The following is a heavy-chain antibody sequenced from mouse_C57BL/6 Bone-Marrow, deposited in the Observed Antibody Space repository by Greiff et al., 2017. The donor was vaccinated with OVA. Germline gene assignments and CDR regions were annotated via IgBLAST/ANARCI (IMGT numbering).Heavy chain of an antibody. CDR1: GFNIKDDY. Sequence: EVQLQQSGAELVRPGASVKLSCTASGFNIKDDYMHWVKQRPEQGLEWIGWIDPENGDTEYASKFQGKATITADTSSNTAYLQLSSLTSEDTAVYYCTPGPPFDYWGQGTTLTVSS. V-gene: IGHV14-4*01. CDR2: IDPENGDT. CDR3: TPGPPFDY. J-gene: IGHJ2*01.